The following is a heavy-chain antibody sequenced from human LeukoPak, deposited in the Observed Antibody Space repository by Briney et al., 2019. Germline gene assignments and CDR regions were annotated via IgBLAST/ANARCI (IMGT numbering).Heavy chain of an antibody. CDR2: IWFDGNNK. CDR1: GFTFSSYG. D-gene: IGHD3-10*01. J-gene: IGHJ3*02. Sequence: GGSLRLSCAASGFTFSSYGMHWVRQAPGKGLEWVAVIWFDGNNKYYADSVKGRFTISRDNSKNTLYLQMNSLRAEDTAVYYCARADGSGSYWYDAFDIWGQGTTVTVSS. V-gene: IGHV3-33*01. CDR3: ARADGSGSYWYDAFDI.